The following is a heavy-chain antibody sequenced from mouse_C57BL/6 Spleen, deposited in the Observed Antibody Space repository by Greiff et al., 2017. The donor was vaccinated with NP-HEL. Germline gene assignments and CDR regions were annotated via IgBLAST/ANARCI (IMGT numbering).Heavy chain of an antibody. J-gene: IGHJ4*01. CDR3: AKNLPGYYAMDY. CDR1: GFSLTSYG. V-gene: IGHV2-5*01. Sequence: QVQLQQSGPGLVQPSQSLSITCTVSGFSLTSYGVPWVRQSPGKGLEWLGVIWRGGSTDYNAAFMSRLSITKDNSKSQVFFKMNSLQADDTAIYYCAKNLPGYYAMDYWGQGTSVTVSS. CDR2: IWRGGST.